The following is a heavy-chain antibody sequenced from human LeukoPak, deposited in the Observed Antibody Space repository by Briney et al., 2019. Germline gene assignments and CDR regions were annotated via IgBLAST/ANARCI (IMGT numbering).Heavy chain of an antibody. Sequence: SETLSLTCTVSGGSISSYYWSWIRQPPGKGLEWIGYIYYSGSTNYNPSLKSRVTISVDTSKNQFSLKLSSVTAADTAVYYCARDSSRPGYGGNVWGQGTLVTVSS. J-gene: IGHJ4*02. D-gene: IGHD4-23*01. CDR1: GGSISSYY. CDR2: IYYSGST. V-gene: IGHV4-59*12. CDR3: ARDSSRPGYGGNV.